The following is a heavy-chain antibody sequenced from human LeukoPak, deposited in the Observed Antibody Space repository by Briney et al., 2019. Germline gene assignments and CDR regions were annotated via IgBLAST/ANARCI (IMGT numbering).Heavy chain of an antibody. J-gene: IGHJ4*02. Sequence: ASVKVSCKVSGYTLTELSMHWVRQAPGKGLEWMGGFDPEDGETIYAQKFQGRVTITRDTSASTAYMELSSLRSEDTAVYYCAREGYDSSGYYYDYWGQGTLVTVSS. CDR3: AREGYDSSGYYYDY. D-gene: IGHD3-22*01. CDR1: GYTLTELS. CDR2: FDPEDGET. V-gene: IGHV1-24*01.